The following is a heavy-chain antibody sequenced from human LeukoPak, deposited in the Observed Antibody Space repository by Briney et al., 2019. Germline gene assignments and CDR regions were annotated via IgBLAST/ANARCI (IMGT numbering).Heavy chain of an antibody. CDR2: MNPNSGNT. Sequence: ASVKVSCKASGYTFTSYDINWVRQATGQGLEWMGWMNPNSGNTGYAQKFQGRVTMTRNTSISTAYMELSSLRSEDTAVYYCARMYYYDSSGLNWFDPWGQGTLVTVSS. D-gene: IGHD3-22*01. V-gene: IGHV1-8*01. CDR1: GYTFTSYD. J-gene: IGHJ5*02. CDR3: ARMYYYDSSGLNWFDP.